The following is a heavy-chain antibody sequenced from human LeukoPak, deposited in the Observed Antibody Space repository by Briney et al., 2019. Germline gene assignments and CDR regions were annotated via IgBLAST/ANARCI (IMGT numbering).Heavy chain of an antibody. J-gene: IGHJ5*02. V-gene: IGHV3-30*03. D-gene: IGHD1-7*01. Sequence: PGGSLRLSCAAAGFTFSSYGTHWVRQAPGKGREWVAVVSSDGSIDYYADSVRGRFTVSRDNSKNTMYLQVNSMRAEDTAVYYCTREGMGTTFSAWFDPWGQGTLVTVSS. CDR1: GFTFSSYG. CDR2: VSSDGSID. CDR3: TREGMGTTFSAWFDP.